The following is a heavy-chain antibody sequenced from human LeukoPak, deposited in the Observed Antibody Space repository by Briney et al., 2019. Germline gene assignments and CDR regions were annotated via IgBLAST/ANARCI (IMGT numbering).Heavy chain of an antibody. V-gene: IGHV4-34*01. J-gene: IGHJ6*03. D-gene: IGHD6-6*01. Sequence: SETLSLTCAVYGGSFSGYYWSWIRQPPGKGLEWIGEINHSGSTNYNPSLKSRVTISVDTSKNQFSLKLSSVTAADTAVYYCARGAAARPGYYYYYMDVWGKGTTVTVSS. CDR3: ARGAAARPGYYYYYMDV. CDR1: GGSFSGYY. CDR2: INHSGST.